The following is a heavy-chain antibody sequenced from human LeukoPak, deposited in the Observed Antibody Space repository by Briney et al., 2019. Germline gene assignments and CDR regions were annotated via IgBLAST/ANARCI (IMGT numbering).Heavy chain of an antibody. CDR1: GYSFTSYW. V-gene: IGHV5-51*01. Sequence: GESLKIYCKGSGYSFTSYWIGWVRQMPGKGLEWMGIIYPRDSATRYSPSFQGQVTISADKSISTDYLQWSSLKASDTAMYYCARLLTTVVYAVGWFDPWGQGTLVTVSS. J-gene: IGHJ5*02. D-gene: IGHD4-23*01. CDR2: IYPRDSAT. CDR3: ARLLTTVVYAVGWFDP.